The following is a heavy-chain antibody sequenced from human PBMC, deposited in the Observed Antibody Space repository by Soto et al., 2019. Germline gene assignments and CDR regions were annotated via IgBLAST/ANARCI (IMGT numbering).Heavy chain of an antibody. V-gene: IGHV3-64*01. CDR2: ISSNGVGT. J-gene: IGHJ6*03. CDR3: ARRARPDFYYMDV. D-gene: IGHD6-6*01. Sequence: ESGGGLAQPGGSLRLSCAASGFTLSSYAMDWVRQAPGKGLEYVSGISSNGVGTNYANSVQGRFTISRDNSKNTVYLQMGSLRPEDMAVYYCARRARPDFYYMDVWGKGTTVTVSS. CDR1: GFTLSSYA.